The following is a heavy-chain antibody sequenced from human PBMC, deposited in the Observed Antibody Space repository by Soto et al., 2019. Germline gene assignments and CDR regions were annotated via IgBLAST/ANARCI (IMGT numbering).Heavy chain of an antibody. V-gene: IGHV2-5*02. CDR2: IYWDNDK. J-gene: IGHJ4*02. Sequence: QITLKESGPTLVKPTQTLTLTCSFSGFSLSTTGVGVGWIRQSPGKALEWLAIIYWDNDKRYSPSLKSRVTITKDTSKNQVVLTVTNIDPVDTSTYYCARSLWFGELHWGQGALVTVSS. CDR1: GFSLSTTGVG. CDR3: ARSLWFGELH. D-gene: IGHD3-10*01.